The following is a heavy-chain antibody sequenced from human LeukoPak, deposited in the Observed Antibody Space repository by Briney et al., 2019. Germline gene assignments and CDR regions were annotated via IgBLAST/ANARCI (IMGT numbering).Heavy chain of an antibody. V-gene: IGHV1-69*04. CDR2: IIPILGIA. Sequence: SVKVSCKASGGTFSSYAISWVRQAPGQGLEWMGRIIPILGIANYAQKFQGRVTITADKSTSTAYMELSSLRSEDTAVYYCARETCGYSGYDLIYWGQGTLVTVSS. J-gene: IGHJ4*02. D-gene: IGHD5-12*01. CDR1: GGTFSSYA. CDR3: ARETCGYSGYDLIY.